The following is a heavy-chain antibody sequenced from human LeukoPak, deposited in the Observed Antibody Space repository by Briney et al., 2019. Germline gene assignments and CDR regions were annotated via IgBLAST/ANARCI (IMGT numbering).Heavy chain of an antibody. CDR3: ARGKWLRDTYYYYGMDV. CDR2: TYYRSKWYN. CDR1: GDSVSSNSAA. J-gene: IGHJ6*02. V-gene: IGHV6-1*01. D-gene: IGHD5-12*01. Sequence: SQTLSLTCAISGDSVSSNSAAWNWIRQSPSRGLEWLGRTYYRSKWYNDYAVSVKSRITINPDTSENQFSLQLNSVTPEDTAVYYCARGKWLRDTYYYYGMDVWGQGTTVTVSS.